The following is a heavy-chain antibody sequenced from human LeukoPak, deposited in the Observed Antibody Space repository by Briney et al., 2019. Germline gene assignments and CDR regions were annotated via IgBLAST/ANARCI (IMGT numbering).Heavy chain of an antibody. V-gene: IGHV1-2*02. CDR3: ARVGYYGSGILGY. CDR1: GYTFTGYY. D-gene: IGHD3-10*01. J-gene: IGHJ4*02. CDR2: INPNSGGT. Sequence: GASVKVSCKASGYTFTGYYMHWVRQAPGQGLEWMGWINPNSGGTNYAQKFQGRVTMTRDTSISTAYMELSRLRSDDTAVYYCARVGYYGSGILGYWGQGTLVIVSS.